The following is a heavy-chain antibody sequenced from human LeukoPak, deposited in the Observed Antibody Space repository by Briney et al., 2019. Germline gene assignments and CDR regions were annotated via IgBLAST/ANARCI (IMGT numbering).Heavy chain of an antibody. CDR3: ARVDYSPSNNWFDP. CDR2: INPNSGNT. Sequence: GASVKVSCKASGYTFTAYYMHWVRQAPGQGLEWMGWINPNSGNTGYAQKFQGRVTITRNTSISTAYMELSSLRSEDTAVYYCARVDYSPSNNWFDPWGQGTLVTVSS. D-gene: IGHD4-11*01. J-gene: IGHJ5*02. V-gene: IGHV1-8*03. CDR1: GYTFTAYY.